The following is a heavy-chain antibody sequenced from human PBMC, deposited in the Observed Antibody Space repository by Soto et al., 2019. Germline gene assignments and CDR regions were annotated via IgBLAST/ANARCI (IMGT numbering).Heavy chain of an antibody. J-gene: IGHJ6*02. D-gene: IGHD3-22*01. V-gene: IGHV1-69*13. CDR2: IIPIFGTA. CDR1: GGTFSSYA. CDR3: ARSPHTSGYYSPLSYYYYYGMDV. Sequence: SVHVSCKASGGTFSSYAIRWVRQAPGQGLEWMGGIIPIFGTANYAQKFQGRVTITADESTSTAYMELSSLRSEDTAVYYCARSPHTSGYYSPLSYYYYYGMDVWGQGTTVTVSS.